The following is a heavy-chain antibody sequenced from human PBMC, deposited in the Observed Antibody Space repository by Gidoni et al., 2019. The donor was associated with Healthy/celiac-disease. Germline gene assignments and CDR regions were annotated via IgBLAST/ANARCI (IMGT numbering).Heavy chain of an antibody. CDR3: ARRASAGSGWYLGAFDI. CDR1: GGSISSSSYY. J-gene: IGHJ3*02. CDR2: IYYSGST. V-gene: IGHV4-39*07. D-gene: IGHD6-19*01. Sequence: QLQLQESGPGLVKPSETLSLTCTVPGGSISSSSYYWGWIRQPPGKGLEWIGSIYYSGSTYYNPSLKSRVTISVDTSKNQFSLKLSSVTAADTAVYYCARRASAGSGWYLGAFDIWGQGTMVTVSS.